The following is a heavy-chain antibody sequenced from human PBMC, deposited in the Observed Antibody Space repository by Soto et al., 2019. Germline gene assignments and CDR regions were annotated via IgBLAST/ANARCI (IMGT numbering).Heavy chain of an antibody. V-gene: IGHV2-5*02. CDR3: AYTNWNFQVY. D-gene: IGHD1-1*01. J-gene: IGHJ4*02. CDR1: GFSLSTNGVG. CDR2: IYWDDDK. Sequence: QITLKESGPTLVKPTQTLTLTCTFSGFSLSTNGVGVGWIRQPQGKALEWLALIYWDDDKRYSPSLKSRLTITKDTSKDQVVLTMTNVDPVDTATYYCAYTNWNFQVYGVQGALVTVSS.